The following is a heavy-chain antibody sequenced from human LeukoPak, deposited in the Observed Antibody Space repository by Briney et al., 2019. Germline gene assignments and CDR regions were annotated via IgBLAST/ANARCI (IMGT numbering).Heavy chain of an antibody. D-gene: IGHD3-22*01. CDR2: IYYGGST. CDR1: GGSISSYY. V-gene: IGHV4-59*01. CDR3: AREREGYDSSGYYSYNWFDP. Sequence: SSETLSPTCTVSGGSISSYYWSWIRQPPGKGLEWIGYIYYGGSTNYNPSLKSRVTISVDTSKNQFSLKLSSVTAADTAVYYCAREREGYDSSGYYSYNWFDPWGQGTLVTVSS. J-gene: IGHJ5*02.